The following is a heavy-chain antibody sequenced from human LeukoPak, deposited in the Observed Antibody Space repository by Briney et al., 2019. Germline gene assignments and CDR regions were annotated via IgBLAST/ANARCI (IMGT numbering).Heavy chain of an antibody. J-gene: IGHJ4*02. CDR2: ITSSNSYM. V-gene: IGHV3-21*01. CDR3: ARGRYEYSSLLGHYYFDY. CDR1: GFTFSSYN. D-gene: IGHD6-6*01. Sequence: GGSLRLSXAASGFTFSSYNINWVRQAPGKGLEWVSSITSSNSYMYYADSVKGRFTISRDNAKSSLYLHMNSLRAEDTAVYYCARGRYEYSSLLGHYYFDYWGQGTLVTVSS.